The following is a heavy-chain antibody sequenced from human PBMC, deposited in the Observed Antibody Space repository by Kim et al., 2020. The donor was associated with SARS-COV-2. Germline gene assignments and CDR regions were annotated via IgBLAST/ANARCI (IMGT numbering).Heavy chain of an antibody. CDR2: ISSSSSYI. V-gene: IGHV3-21*01. J-gene: IGHJ6*02. CDR3: ARLYSSSGYEDYYYGMDV. Sequence: GGSLRLSCAASGFTFSSYSMNWVRQAPGKGLEWVSSISSSSSYIYYADSVKGRFTISRDNAKNSLYLQMNSLRAEDTAVYYCARLYSSSGYEDYYYGMDVWGQGTTVTVSS. D-gene: IGHD6-13*01. CDR1: GFTFSSYS.